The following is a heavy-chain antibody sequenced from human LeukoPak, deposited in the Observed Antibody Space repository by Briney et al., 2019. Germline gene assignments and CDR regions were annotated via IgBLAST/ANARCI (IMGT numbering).Heavy chain of an antibody. D-gene: IGHD3-22*01. V-gene: IGHV1-8*01. Sequence: GASVKVSCKASGYTFTSYDINWVRQATGQGLELMGWMNPNSGNTGYAQKFQGRVTMTRNTSISTAYMELSSLRSEDTAVYYCARDRRGYYDSSGYYDYWGQGTLVTVSS. CDR3: ARDRRGYYDSSGYYDY. CDR1: GYTFTSYD. CDR2: MNPNSGNT. J-gene: IGHJ4*02.